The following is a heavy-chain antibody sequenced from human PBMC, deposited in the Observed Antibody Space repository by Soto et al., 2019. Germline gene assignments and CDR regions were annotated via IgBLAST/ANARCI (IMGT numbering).Heavy chain of an antibody. V-gene: IGHV3-64D*06. CDR1: GFTFNTYV. D-gene: IGHD2-15*01. CDR2: ITSNGVAT. CDR3: ARGPGGPDGPGDY. J-gene: IGHJ4*02. Sequence: GGSLRLSCSASGFTFNTYVMHWVRQAPGKGLEYVSAITSNGVATYYADSVKGRFTISRDNSRNTLYLQMSSLRPEDTAVYYCARGPGGPDGPGDYWGQGTLVTVSS.